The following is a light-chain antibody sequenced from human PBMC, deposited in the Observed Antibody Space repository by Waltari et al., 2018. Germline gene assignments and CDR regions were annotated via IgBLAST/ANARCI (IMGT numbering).Light chain of an antibody. CDR2: GIS. CDR1: QSVNNNY. J-gene: IGKJ2*01. Sequence: EIVLTQSPGTLSLSPGERATLSCRASQSVNNNYLAWYQANPGQAPRLLIYGISLRATGVPDRFSGGGSGTDFTLTISRLEPEDFAVYYCQHYGGSPKYTFGQGTKLEIK. CDR3: QHYGGSPKYT. V-gene: IGKV3-20*01.